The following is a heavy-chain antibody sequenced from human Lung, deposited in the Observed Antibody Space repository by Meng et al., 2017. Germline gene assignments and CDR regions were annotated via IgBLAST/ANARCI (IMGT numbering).Heavy chain of an antibody. CDR1: GWSFSDYS. CDR2: INHSGST. CDR3: ARGPTTMAHDFDY. V-gene: IGHV4-34*01. D-gene: IGHD4-11*01. J-gene: IGHJ4*02. Sequence: QVPLPQWGAGLLKPSETLSLTCVVSGWSFSDYSWCWIRQPPGKGLEWIGEINHSGSTNYNPSLESRATISVDTSQNNLSLKLSSVTAADSAVYYCARGPTTMAHDFDYWGQGTLVTVSS.